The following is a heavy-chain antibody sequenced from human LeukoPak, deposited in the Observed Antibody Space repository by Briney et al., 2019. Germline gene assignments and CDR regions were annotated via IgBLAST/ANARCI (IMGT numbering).Heavy chain of an antibody. Sequence: GASVKVSCKASGYTFTSYGISWVRQAPGQGLEWMGWISAYNGNTNYAQKLQGRVTMTTDTSTSTAYMELRSLRSDDTAVYYCARDLRGPRLLWFGEYTGIFDPWGQGTLVTVSS. CDR1: GYTFTSYG. V-gene: IGHV1-18*01. CDR2: ISAYNGNT. D-gene: IGHD3-10*01. J-gene: IGHJ5*02. CDR3: ARDLRGPRLLWFGEYTGIFDP.